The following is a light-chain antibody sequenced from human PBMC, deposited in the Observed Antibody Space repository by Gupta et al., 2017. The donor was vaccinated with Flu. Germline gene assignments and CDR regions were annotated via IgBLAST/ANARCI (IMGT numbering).Light chain of an antibody. V-gene: IGLV2-14*01. CDR1: GSDVSGSNY. Sequence: QSALSQPASVSGSRGHSITISCTGTGSDVSGSNYVSWYQQHPGKAPKLIIYDVSNRPSGVSSRFSGSKSGNTASLTISGLEAEDETDYYCNSYKSSNNFYVFGTGTKVTVL. CDR2: DVS. J-gene: IGLJ1*01. CDR3: NSYKSSNNFYV.